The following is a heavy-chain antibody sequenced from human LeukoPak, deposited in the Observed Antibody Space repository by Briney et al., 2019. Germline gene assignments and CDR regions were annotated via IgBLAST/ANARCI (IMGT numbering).Heavy chain of an antibody. D-gene: IGHD3-9*01. CDR3: AKVGGRYFDWLFLDY. Sequence: GGSLRLSCAATGFIFSNYAMSWVRQAPGKGLEWVSTISSSGVSTYYADSVKGRFTISRDNSKNTLYLQMNSLRAEDTAVYYCAKVGGRYFDWLFLDYWGQGTLVTVSS. CDR1: GFIFSNYA. J-gene: IGHJ4*02. CDR2: ISSSGVST. V-gene: IGHV3-23*01.